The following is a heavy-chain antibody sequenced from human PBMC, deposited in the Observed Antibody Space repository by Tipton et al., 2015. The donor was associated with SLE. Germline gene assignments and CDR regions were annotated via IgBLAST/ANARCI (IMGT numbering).Heavy chain of an antibody. CDR1: GFTVSSNY. CDR2: IYSGGST. Sequence: SLRLSCAASGFTVSSNYMSWVRQAPGKGLEWVSVIYSGGSTYYADSVKGRFTISRDNSKNTLYLQMNSLRAEDTAVYYCARVGYCSSGSCLYWYFDLWGRGTLVTVSS. D-gene: IGHD2-15*01. CDR3: ARVGYCSSGSCLYWYFDL. J-gene: IGHJ2*01. V-gene: IGHV3-53*05.